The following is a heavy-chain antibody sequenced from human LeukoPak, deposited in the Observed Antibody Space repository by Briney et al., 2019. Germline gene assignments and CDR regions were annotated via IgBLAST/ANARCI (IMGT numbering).Heavy chain of an antibody. J-gene: IGHJ6*03. CDR3: ARGSGVIAEAYYQHHMDV. CDR2: ISGGGDIR. CDR1: GFTFSSST. V-gene: IGHV3-23*01. D-gene: IGHD6-13*01. Sequence: GGSLRLSCEASGFTFSSSTMSWVRQAPGKGLEWVSSISGGGDIRFLADSVKGRFTISGDNSKNTVYLQMDSLGVEDTAIYYCARGSGVIAEAYYQHHMDVWGKGTTVTVS.